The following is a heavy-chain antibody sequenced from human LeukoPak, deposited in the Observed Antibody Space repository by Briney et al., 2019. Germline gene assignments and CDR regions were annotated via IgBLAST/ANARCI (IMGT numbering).Heavy chain of an antibody. D-gene: IGHD3-16*02. CDR3: ARVPRLRLGELSFYFDY. CDR2: INPNSGGT. V-gene: IGHV1-2*02. J-gene: IGHJ4*02. CDR1: GYTLTELS. Sequence: ASVKVSCKVSGYTLTELSMHWVRQAPGQGLEWMGWINPNSGGTNYAQKFQGRVTMTRDTSISTAYMELSRLRSDDTAVYYCARVPRLRLGELSFYFDYWGQGTLVTVSS.